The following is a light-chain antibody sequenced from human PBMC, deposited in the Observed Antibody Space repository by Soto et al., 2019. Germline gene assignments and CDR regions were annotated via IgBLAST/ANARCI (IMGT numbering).Light chain of an antibody. V-gene: IGLV6-57*04. CDR3: QTWDTGIRV. J-gene: IGLJ3*02. Sequence: NFMLTQPHSVSESPGETVTISCTRTSGGIASNYVQWYQQRPGSAPTIVIYEHNQRPSGVPDRFSGSTDGSSNSASLTISGLQTEDEADYYCQTWDTGIRVFGGGTKVTVL. CDR1: SGGIASNY. CDR2: EHN.